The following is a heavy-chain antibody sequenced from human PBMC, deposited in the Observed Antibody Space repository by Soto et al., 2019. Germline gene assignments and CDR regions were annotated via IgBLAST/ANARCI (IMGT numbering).Heavy chain of an antibody. CDR3: ARGFSH. CDR1: GGSFSVYY. J-gene: IGHJ4*02. CDR2: IDSSGST. Sequence: QVQLQQWGAGLLKPAETLSLTCGVYGGSFSVYYWSWLRQAPGKGPEWIGEIDSSGSTTYNPSLESRVTISIDTSRNQFFLRLKSVTAADTAVYYCARGFSHWGQGTLVTVSS. V-gene: IGHV4-34*02.